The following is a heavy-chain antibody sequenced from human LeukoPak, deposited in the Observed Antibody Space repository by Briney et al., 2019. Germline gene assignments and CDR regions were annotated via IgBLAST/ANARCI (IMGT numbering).Heavy chain of an antibody. D-gene: IGHD5-18*01. J-gene: IGHJ4*02. CDR3: ARVADSYGSTLYYFDY. CDR1: GFTFSSYS. V-gene: IGHV3-48*01. CDR2: ISSSSSTI. Sequence: PGGSLRLSCVASGFTFSSYSMNWVRQAPGKGLEWVSYISSSSSTIYYADSVKGRFTISRDNAKNSLYLQMNSLRAEDTAVYYCARVADSYGSTLYYFDYWGQGTLVTVSS.